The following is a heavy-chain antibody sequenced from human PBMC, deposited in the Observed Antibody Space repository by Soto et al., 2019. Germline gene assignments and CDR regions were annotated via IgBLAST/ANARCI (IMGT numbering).Heavy chain of an antibody. Sequence: QVQLVESGGGVVQPGRSLRLSCAASGFTFSSYAMHWVRQAPGKGLEWVAVISYDGSNKYYADSVKGRFTISRDNSKKTHYLEMNSPGAEDKAGYYCAGRGGRIKVWLRVGEGFDYWGQGTLVTVSS. CDR1: GFTFSSYA. J-gene: IGHJ4*02. CDR2: ISYDGSNK. V-gene: IGHV3-30-3*01. CDR3: AGRGGRIKVWLRVGEGFDY. D-gene: IGHD5-18*01.